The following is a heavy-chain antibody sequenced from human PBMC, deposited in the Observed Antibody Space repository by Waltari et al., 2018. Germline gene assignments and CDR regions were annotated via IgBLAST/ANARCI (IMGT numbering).Heavy chain of an antibody. CDR2: FEPEDGET. CDR1: GYTLTELS. V-gene: IGHV1-24*01. J-gene: IGHJ3*02. D-gene: IGHD3-22*01. CDR3: ATYYYDRSFDAFDI. Sequence: QVQLVQSGAEVKKPGASVKVSCKVSGYTLTELSMHWVRQAPGKGLEWMGGFEPEDGETIYAQKFQGRVTMTEDTSTDTAYLGLSSLRSEDTAVYYCATYYYDRSFDAFDIWGQGTMVTVSS.